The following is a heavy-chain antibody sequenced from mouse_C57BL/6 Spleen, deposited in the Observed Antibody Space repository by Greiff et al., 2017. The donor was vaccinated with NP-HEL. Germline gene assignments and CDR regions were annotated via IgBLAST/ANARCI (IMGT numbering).Heavy chain of an antibody. CDR1: GFTFTDYY. CDR2: IRNKANGYTT. J-gene: IGHJ1*03. D-gene: IGHD1-1*01. Sequence: EVKVEESGGGLVQPGGSLSLSCAASGFTFTDYYMSWVRQPPGKALEWLGFIRNKANGYTTEYSASVKGRFTISRDNSQSILYLQMNALRAEDSATYYCARWNYGSSEYFDVWGTGTTVTVSS. V-gene: IGHV7-3*01. CDR3: ARWNYGSSEYFDV.